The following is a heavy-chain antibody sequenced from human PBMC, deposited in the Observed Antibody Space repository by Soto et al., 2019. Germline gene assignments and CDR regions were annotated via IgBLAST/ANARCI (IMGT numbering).Heavy chain of an antibody. CDR1: GYSFTSYW. V-gene: IGHV5-51*01. CDR3: ARPYCISTSCGWFDP. D-gene: IGHD2-2*01. CDR2: IYPGDSDT. J-gene: IGHJ5*02. Sequence: GESLKISCKGSGYSFTSYWIGWVRQMPGKGLEWMGIIYPGDSDTRYSPSFQGQVTISADKSISTAYLQWSSLKASDTAMYYCARPYCISTSCGWFDPWGQGTLVTVSS.